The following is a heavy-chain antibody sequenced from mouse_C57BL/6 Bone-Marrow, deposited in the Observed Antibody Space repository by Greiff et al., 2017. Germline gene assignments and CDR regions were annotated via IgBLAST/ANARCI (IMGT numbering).Heavy chain of an antibody. D-gene: IGHD2-14*01. CDR3: AREGLYDCDY. J-gene: IGHJ2*01. CDR1: GYTFTSHW. V-gene: IGHV1-56*01. CDR2: IFAGGGST. Sequence: VQLLQSGPELVRPGASVKISCKAPGYTFTSHWMPWVRQRPGQGLEWIGEIFAGGGSTSYNEKFKGKATLTVDTSSSTDYMQLSSLTSDDSAGYCCAREGLYDCDYWGQGTTLTVSS.